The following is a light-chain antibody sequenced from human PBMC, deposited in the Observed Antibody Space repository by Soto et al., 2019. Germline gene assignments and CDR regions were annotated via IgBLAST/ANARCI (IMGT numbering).Light chain of an antibody. CDR1: QSVSKY. CDR2: AAS. J-gene: IGKJ1*01. Sequence: DIQMTQSPSSLSASVGDRVTITCRTSQSVSKYVSWYQQKPGKAPKPLIYAASSLQTGVPSRFSGSGSGTYFTLTISSLQPEDFATYYCQQSYSSSWTFGQGTKVDIK. CDR3: QQSYSSSWT. V-gene: IGKV1-39*01.